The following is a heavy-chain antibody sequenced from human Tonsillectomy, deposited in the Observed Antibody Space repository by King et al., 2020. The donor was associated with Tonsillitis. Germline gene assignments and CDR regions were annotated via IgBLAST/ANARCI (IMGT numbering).Heavy chain of an antibody. V-gene: IGHV4-38-2*01. CDR1: GYSISSGYY. J-gene: IGHJ3*02. CDR3: ARAGPNYDFLTGLPSDAFDI. CDR2: IYHSGTT. D-gene: IGHD3-9*01. Sequence: QLQESGPGLVKPSETLSLTCAVSGYSISSGYYWGWIRQPPGKGLEWIGNIYHSGTTYYNPSLKSRVTISVGPSKNQFSLKLSSVTAADTAVYYCARAGPNYDFLTGLPSDAFDIWGQGTMVTVSS.